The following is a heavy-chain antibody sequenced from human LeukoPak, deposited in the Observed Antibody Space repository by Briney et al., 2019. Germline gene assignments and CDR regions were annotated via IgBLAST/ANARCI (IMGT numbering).Heavy chain of an antibody. CDR3: AKIWFTIF. V-gene: IGHV3-23*01. CDR2: ISGSGGST. CDR1: GFTFCSHA. J-gene: IGHJ4*02. D-gene: IGHD3-3*01. Sequence: GGAPRPSCAAPGFTFCSHAMSWGPPAPGEGLEWVSAISGSGGSTYYADSVKGRFTISRDNSKNTLYLQMNSLRAEDTAVYYCAKIWFTIFWGQGTLVTVSS.